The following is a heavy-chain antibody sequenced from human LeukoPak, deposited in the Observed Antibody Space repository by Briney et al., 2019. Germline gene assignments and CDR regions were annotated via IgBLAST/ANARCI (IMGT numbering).Heavy chain of an antibody. CDR1: GFTFSTDW. D-gene: IGHD1-26*01. CDR3: VRGRWEVLLDS. V-gene: IGHV3-74*01. Sequence: GGSLRLSCAASGFTFSTDWMHRVRQAPGKGPVWVSRINGDVTSTDYADSVRGRFTISRDNAKNTLYLQMNSLRAEDTAVYFCVRGRWEVLLDSWGQGTLVTVSS. J-gene: IGHJ4*02. CDR2: INGDVTST.